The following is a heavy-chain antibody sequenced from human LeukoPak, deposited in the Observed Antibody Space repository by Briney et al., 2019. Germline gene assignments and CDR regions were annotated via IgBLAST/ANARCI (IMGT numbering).Heavy chain of an antibody. V-gene: IGHV1-24*01. CDR2: FDPEDGET. Sequence: ASVKVSCKGSGYTLTKLSMHWVRQAPGKGLEWMGGFDPEDGETIYAQKFQGRVTMTEDTSTDTAYMELSSLRSEDTAVYYCATYYYDSSGYRNWGQGTLVTVSS. D-gene: IGHD3-22*01. CDR3: ATYYYDSSGYRN. CDR1: GYTLTKLS. J-gene: IGHJ4*02.